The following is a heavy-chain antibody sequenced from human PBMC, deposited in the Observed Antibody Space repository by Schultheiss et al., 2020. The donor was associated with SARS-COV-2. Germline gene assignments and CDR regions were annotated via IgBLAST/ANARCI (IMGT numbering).Heavy chain of an antibody. CDR1: GGTFSSYA. CDR3: GREAGLLADYFDY. CDR2: MNTKSGGT. V-gene: IGHV1-2*02. Sequence: ASVKVSCKASGGTFSSYAISWVRQAPGQGLEWMAWMNTKSGGTKNAQRFQGRVTMTRDTSITTAYMELRRLTSDDTAVYYCGREAGLLADYFDYWGQGTLVTVSS. J-gene: IGHJ4*02. D-gene: IGHD6-13*01.